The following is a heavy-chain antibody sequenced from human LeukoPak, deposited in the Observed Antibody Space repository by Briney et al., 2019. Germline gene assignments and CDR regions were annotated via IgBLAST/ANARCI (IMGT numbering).Heavy chain of an antibody. CDR2: ISTRSTYI. V-gene: IGHV3-21*01. J-gene: IGHJ4*02. D-gene: IGHD2-2*03. CDR1: GFTFSSYD. Sequence: GGSLRLSCAASGFTFSSYDMNWVRQAPGKGLEWVSSISTRSTYIYLADSLKGRFTIPRDNAKNSLYLQMNSLRAEDTAVYYCARRHLDSAGWIIDYWGQGTLVTVSS. CDR3: ARRHLDSAGWIIDY.